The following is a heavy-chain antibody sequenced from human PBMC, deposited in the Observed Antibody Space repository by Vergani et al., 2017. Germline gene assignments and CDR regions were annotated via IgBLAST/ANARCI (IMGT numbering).Heavy chain of an antibody. D-gene: IGHD6-19*01. J-gene: IGHJ6*02. V-gene: IGHV5-51*01. CDR2: IYPGDSDT. CDR1: GYSFTSYW. CDR3: ARHAVAGGYYYHYYGMDV. Sequence: EVQLVQSGAEVKKPGESLKISCKGSGYSFTSYWIGWVRQMPGKGLEWMGSIYPGDSDTRYSPSFQGQVTISADKSISTAYLQWSSLKASATAVYYCARHAVAGGYYYHYYGMDVWGQGTTVTASS.